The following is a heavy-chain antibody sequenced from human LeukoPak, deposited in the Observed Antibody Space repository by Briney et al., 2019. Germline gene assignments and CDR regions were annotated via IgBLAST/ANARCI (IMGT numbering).Heavy chain of an antibody. J-gene: IGHJ3*02. CDR3: ARCVDTAILDAFDI. V-gene: IGHV4-59*01. D-gene: IGHD5-18*01. Sequence: SETLSLTCTVSGGSISSYYWSWIRQPPGKGLEWIGYIYYSGSTNYNPSLKSRVTISVDTSKNQFSLKLSSVTAADTAVYYCARCVDTAILDAFDIWGQGTMVTVSS. CDR2: IYYSGST. CDR1: GGSISSYY.